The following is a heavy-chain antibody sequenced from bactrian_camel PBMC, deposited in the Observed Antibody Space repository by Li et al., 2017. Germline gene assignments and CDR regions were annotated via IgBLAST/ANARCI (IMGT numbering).Heavy chain of an antibody. CDR2: VSGPNT. J-gene: IGHJ4*01. Sequence: HVQLVESGGGSVQAGGSLILSCSVSGYSDNGNCMAWFRQVPGNEREGLATVSGPNTLYADSVKGRFTISQDYAKNTVYLQMNSLKPEDTAMYYCAAGQAEGRWCPVEATTSESGYRGQGTQVTVS. CDR3: AAGQAEGRWCPVEATTSESGY. V-gene: IGHV3-3*01. CDR1: GYSDNGNC. D-gene: IGHD6*01.